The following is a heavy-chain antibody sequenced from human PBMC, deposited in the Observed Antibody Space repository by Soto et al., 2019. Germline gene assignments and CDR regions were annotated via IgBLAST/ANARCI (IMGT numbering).Heavy chain of an antibody. CDR2: MSYDGNYK. V-gene: IGHV3-30*18. CDR1: GFTFSDYG. J-gene: IGHJ5*01. CDR3: AKEMFPRTVLDSSSPWGDS. Sequence: LRLSCAVSGFTFSDYGMHWVRQAPGKGLEWVAVMSYDGNYKYYADSVKGRFIISRDLTGNTLFLQMNNLRVEDTAVYFCAKEMFPRTVLDSSSPWGDSWGQGSLVTVSS. D-gene: IGHD6-6*01.